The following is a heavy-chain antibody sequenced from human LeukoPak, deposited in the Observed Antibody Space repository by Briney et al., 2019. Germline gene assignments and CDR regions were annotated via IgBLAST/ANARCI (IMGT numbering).Heavy chain of an antibody. Sequence: GGSLRLSCAASGFTFSSYSMNLVRQAPGKGLEWVSSISSSSSYIYYADSVKGRFTISRDNAKNSLYLQMNSLRAEDTAVYYCARDLVSGWYSAYFDYWGQGTLVTVSS. J-gene: IGHJ4*02. CDR1: GFTFSSYS. D-gene: IGHD6-19*01. V-gene: IGHV3-21*01. CDR3: ARDLVSGWYSAYFDY. CDR2: ISSSSSYI.